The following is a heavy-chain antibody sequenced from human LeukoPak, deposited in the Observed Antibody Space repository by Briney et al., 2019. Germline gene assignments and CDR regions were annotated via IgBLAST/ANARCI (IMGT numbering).Heavy chain of an antibody. J-gene: IGHJ2*01. CDR2: ISAYHGNT. CDR3: AREDRLFYGDYGYFDL. Sequence: ASVTPSCNPSAHPFTTSGISWEPQAPGQGLEWMGGISAYHGNTNYAQKLQGRVTMTTDTSTRTAYMELRSLRSDDTAVYYCAREDRLFYGDYGYFDLWGRGTLVTVSS. V-gene: IGHV1-18*01. CDR1: AHPFTTSG. D-gene: IGHD4-17*01.